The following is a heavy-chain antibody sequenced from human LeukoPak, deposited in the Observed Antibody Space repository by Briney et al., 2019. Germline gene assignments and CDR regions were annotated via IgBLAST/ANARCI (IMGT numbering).Heavy chain of an antibody. CDR2: IYYSGST. Sequence: SETLFLTCTVSGGSISSYYWSWIRQPPGKGLEWIGYIYYSGSTNYNPSLKSRVTISVDTSKNQFSLKLSSVTAADTAVYYCAREVTLDAFDIWGQGTMVTVSS. D-gene: IGHD2-21*02. CDR3: AREVTLDAFDI. V-gene: IGHV4-59*01. J-gene: IGHJ3*02. CDR1: GGSISSYY.